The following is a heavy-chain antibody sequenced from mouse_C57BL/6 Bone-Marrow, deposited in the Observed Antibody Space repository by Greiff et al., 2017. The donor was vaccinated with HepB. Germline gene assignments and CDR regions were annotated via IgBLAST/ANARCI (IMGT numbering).Heavy chain of an antibody. Sequence: EVQLVESGGGLVKPGGSLKLSCAASGFTFSSYAMSWVRQTPEKRLEWVATISDGGSYTYYPDNVKGRFTISRDNAKNNLYLQMSHLKSEDTAMYYCARETLRDYFDYWGQGTTLTVSS. CDR3: ARETLRDYFDY. CDR2: ISDGGSYT. D-gene: IGHD1-1*01. J-gene: IGHJ2*01. V-gene: IGHV5-4*01. CDR1: GFTFSSYA.